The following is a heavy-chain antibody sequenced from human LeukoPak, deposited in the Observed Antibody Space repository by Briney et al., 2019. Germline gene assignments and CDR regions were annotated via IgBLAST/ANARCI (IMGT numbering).Heavy chain of an antibody. CDR3: ASLTYYYGSGSYGYYYYYMDV. CDR2: IIPIFGTA. V-gene: IGHV1-69*13. J-gene: IGHJ6*03. Sequence: SVKVSCKASGGTFSNSAISWVRQAPGQGLEWMGGIIPIFGTANYAQKFQGRVTITADESTSTAYMELSSLRSEDTAVYYCASLTYYYGSGSYGYYYYYMDVWGKGTTVTISS. CDR1: GGTFSNSA. D-gene: IGHD3-10*01.